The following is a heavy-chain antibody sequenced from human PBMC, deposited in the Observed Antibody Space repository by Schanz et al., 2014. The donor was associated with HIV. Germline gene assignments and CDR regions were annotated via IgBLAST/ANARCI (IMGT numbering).Heavy chain of an antibody. J-gene: IGHJ4*02. D-gene: IGHD3-22*01. CDR2: ISSGGDYI. CDR1: GLIFRTYD. Sequence: EVQLLESGGGLVQPGGSLRLSCVVSGLIFRTYDMNWVRQAPGKGLDWVSSISSGGDYIYHADSVRGRFTISRDNAKNSLYLQMDSLRGEDTAVYYCARVRDTSYYDSSAYYLDYWGQGTLVTVSS. V-gene: IGHV3-21*06. CDR3: ARVRDTSYYDSSAYYLDY.